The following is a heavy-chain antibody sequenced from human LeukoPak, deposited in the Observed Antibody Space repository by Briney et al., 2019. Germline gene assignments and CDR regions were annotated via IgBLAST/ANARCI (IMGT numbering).Heavy chain of an antibody. V-gene: IGHV1-18*01. J-gene: IGHJ3*02. Sequence: ASVKVSCKTSGYTFATSSISWVRQAPGQPLEWMGWISPNNGNTYYAQKVQGRVTMTTDTSTTTAYMELKNLRSDDTAVYYCTRVRDSNNWWGPFDIWGQGTVVLVSS. D-gene: IGHD5-24*01. CDR2: ISPNNGNT. CDR3: TRVRDSNNWWGPFDI. CDR1: GYTFATSS.